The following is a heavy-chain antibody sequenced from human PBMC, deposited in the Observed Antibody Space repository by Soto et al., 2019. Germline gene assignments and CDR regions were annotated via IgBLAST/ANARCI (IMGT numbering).Heavy chain of an antibody. D-gene: IGHD4-17*01. CDR2: IIPIFGTA. CDR1: GGTFSSYA. J-gene: IGHJ4*02. CDR3: ARGYDYGDYGYFDY. V-gene: IGHV1-69*06. Sequence: SVKVSCKASGGTFSSYAISWVRQAPGQGLEWMGGIIPIFGTANYAQKFQGRVTITADKSTSTAYMELSSLRSEDTAVYCCARGYDYGDYGYFDYWGQGTLVTVSS.